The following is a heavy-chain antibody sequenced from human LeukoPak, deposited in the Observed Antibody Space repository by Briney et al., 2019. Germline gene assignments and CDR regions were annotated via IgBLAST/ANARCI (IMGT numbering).Heavy chain of an antibody. Sequence: GGSLRLSCGVSGCTFSSYIMNWVRQARGEGREGGSSMSSSSSYIYYADSVKGRFTISRDNAKNSLYLQMTRLRAEDTAVYYCARAPSYGMDVWGQGTTVTVSS. CDR2: MSSSSSYI. CDR1: GCTFSSYI. V-gene: IGHV3-21*01. J-gene: IGHJ6*02. CDR3: ARAPSYGMDV.